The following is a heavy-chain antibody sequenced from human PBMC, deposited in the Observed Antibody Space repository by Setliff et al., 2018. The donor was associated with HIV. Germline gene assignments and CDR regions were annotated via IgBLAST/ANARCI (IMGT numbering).Heavy chain of an antibody. D-gene: IGHD6-19*01. CDR3: AKGVAGLQYYYYYMDV. CDR1: GGSFSGNY. V-gene: IGHV4-34*01. CDR2: ITHSGST. Sequence: SETLSLTCAIYGGSFSGNYWSWIRQPPGKGLEWIGEITHSGSTNYNPSLETRVTISVDTSKNQFSLKLSSVTAADTAVYYCAKGVAGLQYYYYYMDVWGKGTTVTVSS. J-gene: IGHJ6*03.